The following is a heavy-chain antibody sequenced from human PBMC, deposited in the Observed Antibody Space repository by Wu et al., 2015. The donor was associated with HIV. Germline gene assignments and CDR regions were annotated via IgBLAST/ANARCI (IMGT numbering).Heavy chain of an antibody. V-gene: IGHV1-18*01. J-gene: IGHJ6*03. Sequence: QVQLVQSGAEVKKPGASVKVSCKASGYTFTSYGISWVRQAPGQGLEWMGWISAYNGNTNYAQKLQGRVTMTTDTSTSTAYMELRSLRSDDTAVYYCAIFDLRGVDAYYYYYMDVWGKGTTVTVSS. CDR3: AIFDLRGVDAYYYYYMDV. CDR2: ISAYNGNT. D-gene: IGHD3-10*01. CDR1: GYTFTSYG.